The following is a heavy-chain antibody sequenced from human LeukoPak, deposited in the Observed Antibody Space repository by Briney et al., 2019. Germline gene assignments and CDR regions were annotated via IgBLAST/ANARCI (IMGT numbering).Heavy chain of an antibody. CDR3: AKGSKGVVFTRDHYMDV. Sequence: GGSLRLSCAASGFSFSSYNMNWVRQAPGKGLEWVSSISSSSSYIYYADSVKGRFTISRDNAKNSLYLQMNSLRVEDTAVYYCAKGSKGVVFTRDHYMDVWGKGTTVTISS. CDR2: ISSSSSYI. J-gene: IGHJ6*03. D-gene: IGHD3-3*01. CDR1: GFSFSSYN. V-gene: IGHV3-21*01.